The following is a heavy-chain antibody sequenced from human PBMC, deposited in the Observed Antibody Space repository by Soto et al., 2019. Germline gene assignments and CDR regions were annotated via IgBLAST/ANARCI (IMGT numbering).Heavy chain of an antibody. D-gene: IGHD4-4*01. CDR3: ARSGSLTYSNYVKGDY. CDR2: IYSGGST. V-gene: IGHV3-66*01. Sequence: EVQLVESGGGLVQPGGSLRLSCAASGFTVSSNYMSWVRQAPGKGLEWVSVIYSGGSTYYADSVKGRFTISRDNSKNTLYLQMNSLRAEDTAVYYCARSGSLTYSNYVKGDYWGQGTLVTVSS. CDR1: GFTVSSNY. J-gene: IGHJ4*02.